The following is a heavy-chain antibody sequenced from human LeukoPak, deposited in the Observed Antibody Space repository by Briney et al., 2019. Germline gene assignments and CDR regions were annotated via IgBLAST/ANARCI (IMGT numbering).Heavy chain of an antibody. CDR3: ARHFHYSNNWFDP. D-gene: IGHD4-11*01. J-gene: IGHJ5*02. CDR1: GGSISSSTYY. V-gene: IGHV4-39*01. CDR2: IYYSGST. Sequence: SETRSLTCNVSGGSISSSTYYWSWIRQPPGMGLEWIGSIYYSGSTFYNASLKSRVTISVDTSKNHFSLKLSSVTAADTAVYYCARHFHYSNNWFDPWGQGTQATVSS.